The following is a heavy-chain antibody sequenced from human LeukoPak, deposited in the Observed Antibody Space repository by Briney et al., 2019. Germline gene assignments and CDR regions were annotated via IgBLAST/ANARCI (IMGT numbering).Heavy chain of an antibody. CDR2: ISTSTTTI. CDR3: ASWGEGALDN. Sequence: PSETLSLTCAVYGGSFSGYYWSWIRQPPGKGLEWISYISTSTTTIYYANSVKGRFTISRDNAKKSLYLQMNSLRVEDTGVYYCASWGEGALDNWGQGTLVTVSS. CDR1: GGSFSGYY. J-gene: IGHJ4*02. D-gene: IGHD1-26*01. V-gene: IGHV3-11*04.